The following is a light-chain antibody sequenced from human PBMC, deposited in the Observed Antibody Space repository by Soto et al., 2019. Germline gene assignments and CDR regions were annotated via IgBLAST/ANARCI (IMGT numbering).Light chain of an antibody. J-gene: IGLJ2*01. CDR1: SSNIGSNP. V-gene: IGLV1-44*01. Sequence: QSVLTQPPSASGTPGLRVTLSCSGSSSNIGSNPVSWYQLLPGTAPKLLIYDNERPSGVPARFSGSKSGTSASLALSGLQSEDEADYYCAAWDASVNGVLFGGGTKVTVL. CDR2: DN. CDR3: AAWDASVNGVL.